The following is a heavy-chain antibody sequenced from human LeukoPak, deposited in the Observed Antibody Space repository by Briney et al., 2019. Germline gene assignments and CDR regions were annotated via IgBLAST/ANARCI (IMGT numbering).Heavy chain of an antibody. J-gene: IGHJ4*02. CDR1: GGSISSSSYY. D-gene: IGHD3-22*01. CDR3: ARRGYYDSSGYYSGYY. V-gene: IGHV4-39*01. CDR2: IYYSGST. Sequence: SETLSLTCTVSGGSISSSSYYWGWIRQPPGKGLEWIGSIYYSGSTYYNPSLRSRVTISVDTSKNQFSLKLSSVTATDTAVYYRARRGYYDSSGYYSGYYWGQGTLVTVSS.